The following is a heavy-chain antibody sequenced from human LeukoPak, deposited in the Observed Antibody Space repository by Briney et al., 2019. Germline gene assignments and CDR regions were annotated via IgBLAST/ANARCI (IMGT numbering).Heavy chain of an antibody. J-gene: IGHJ5*02. CDR2: IKQDGSEK. D-gene: IGHD6-19*01. CDR1: GFTFSNYW. V-gene: IGHV3-7*03. Sequence: GGSLRLSCAASGFTFSNYWIHWVRQAPGKGLEWVANIKQDGSEKYYVDSVKGRFTISRDNAKNSLYLQMNSLRAEDTAVYYCARRLGLGWYIWFDPWGQGTLVTVSS. CDR3: ARRLGLGWYIWFDP.